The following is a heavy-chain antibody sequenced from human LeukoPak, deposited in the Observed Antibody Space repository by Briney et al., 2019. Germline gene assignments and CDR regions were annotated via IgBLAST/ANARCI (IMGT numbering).Heavy chain of an antibody. J-gene: IGHJ4*02. D-gene: IGHD5-24*01. CDR2: ISSSGSTI. CDR3: ARKHAERAHDY. V-gene: IGHV3-11*01. CDR1: GFTFSDYY. Sequence: PGGCLRLSWTASGFTFSDYYMSWIRQAPGKGLEWVSYISSSGSTIYYGDSVKGRFTMSRDNAKNSLYLQMNSLRAEDTAVYYCARKHAERAHDYWGQGTLVTVSS.